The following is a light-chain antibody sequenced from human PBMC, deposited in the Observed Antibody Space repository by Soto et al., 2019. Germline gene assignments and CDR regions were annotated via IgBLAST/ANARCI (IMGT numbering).Light chain of an antibody. CDR1: ETLSRSY. Sequence: DIVLTQSPGTMSLSPGQRATLSCRASETLSRSYLAWYQQTPGQAPRLLIYDASTRATGIPDRFSGSGSGTDFSLPISRLEPEDFAVYYCLQSVESPFTFGQGTKLEIK. CDR2: DAS. CDR3: LQSVESPFT. J-gene: IGKJ2*01. V-gene: IGKV3-20*01.